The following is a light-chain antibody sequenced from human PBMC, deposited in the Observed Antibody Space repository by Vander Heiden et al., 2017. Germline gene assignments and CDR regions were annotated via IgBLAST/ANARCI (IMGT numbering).Light chain of an antibody. CDR2: WAS. Sequence: DIVMTQSPDSLAVSLGERATINCKSSQSVLYSSNNKNYLAWYQQKPGQPPKLLIYWASTREAGVPDRFSGSGYGTDFTLTISSRQAEDVAVYYCQQDESTPPLTFGGGTKVEIK. J-gene: IGKJ4*01. V-gene: IGKV4-1*01. CDR1: QSVLYSSNNKNY. CDR3: QQDESTPPLT.